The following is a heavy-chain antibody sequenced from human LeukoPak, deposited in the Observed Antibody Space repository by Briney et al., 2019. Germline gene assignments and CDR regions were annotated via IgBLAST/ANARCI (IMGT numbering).Heavy chain of an antibody. V-gene: IGHV3-64D*09. D-gene: IGHD1-1*01. J-gene: IGHJ4*02. Sequence: GGSLRLSCSASGFTFSNYTMHWVRQAPGKGLEYVSSISSNGGSTYSADSVKGRFTISRDNSKNTLYLQMSSLRAEDTAVYYCARDRQLHYFDYWGQGTLVTVSS. CDR2: ISSNGGST. CDR1: GFTFSNYT. CDR3: ARDRQLHYFDY.